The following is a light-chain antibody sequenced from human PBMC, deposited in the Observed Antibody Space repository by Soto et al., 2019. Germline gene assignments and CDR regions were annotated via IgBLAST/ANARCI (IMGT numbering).Light chain of an antibody. CDR2: DAS. Sequence: DIPMTQSPSSLSASVGGRVTITCRASQSISSYLNWYQHNPGIAPKLLIYDASSLQSGVPSRFSGSGSGTDFTLTINTLQPEDFATYYCQQGYSVPLTFGGGTKVEVE. CDR1: QSISSY. V-gene: IGKV1-39*01. J-gene: IGKJ4*01. CDR3: QQGYSVPLT.